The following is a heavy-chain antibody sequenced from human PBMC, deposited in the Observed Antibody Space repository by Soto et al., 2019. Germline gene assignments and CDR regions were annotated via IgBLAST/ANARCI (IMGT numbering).Heavy chain of an antibody. CDR1: GLTFSSHA. J-gene: IGHJ4*02. CDR3: GRSIWPIDY. CDR2: ISSSGGNT. D-gene: IGHD3-10*01. V-gene: IGHV3-23*01. Sequence: EVQLLESGGGLVQPGGSLRLSCAASGLTFSSHAMSWVRQAPGKGLEWVSSISSSGGNTYYADSVRGRFTISRDNSKNTLYLHKNGLSSEDTAIYCCGRSIWPIDYWGQGTLVTVSS.